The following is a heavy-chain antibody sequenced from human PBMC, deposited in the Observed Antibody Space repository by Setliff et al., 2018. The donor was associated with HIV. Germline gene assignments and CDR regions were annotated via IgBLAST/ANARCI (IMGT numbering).Heavy chain of an antibody. Sequence: PSETLSLTCTVSGGSISRGSYSWGWIRQPPGKGLEWIGSISYTGITNYNPSLKSRVTMSVDTSKNQFSLRLSSVTAADTAVYYCARARRAGSGPKYFQHWGQGTLVTVSS. CDR3: ARARRAGSGPKYFQH. D-gene: IGHD2-15*01. J-gene: IGHJ1*01. CDR1: GGSISRGSYS. CDR2: ISYTGIT. V-gene: IGHV4-39*07.